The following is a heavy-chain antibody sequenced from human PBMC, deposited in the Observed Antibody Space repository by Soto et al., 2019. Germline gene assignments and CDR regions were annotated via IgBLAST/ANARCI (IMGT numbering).Heavy chain of an antibody. CDR1: GYTFTRYG. D-gene: IGHD3-10*02. V-gene: IGHV1-18*01. CDR3: AMMNVHVTPGPLDI. Sequence: QVQLVQSGAEVKNPGASVKVSGKASGYTFTRYGIGWARQAPGQGLEWMGWINTYNGNTNYAQNVQGRVTLTTDTAPSTAHMALRSPRSTAGAIYCAAMMNVHVTPGPLDIWGKGPTVIVSS. J-gene: IGHJ6*04. CDR2: INTYNGNT.